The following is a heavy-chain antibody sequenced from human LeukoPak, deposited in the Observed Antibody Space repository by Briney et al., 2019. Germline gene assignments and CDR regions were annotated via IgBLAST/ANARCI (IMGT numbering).Heavy chain of an antibody. J-gene: IGHJ6*04. V-gene: IGHV3-30*18. CDR1: GFTFSNYG. CDR3: AKDRGYCSSTSCTESYYYYYGMDV. CDR2: ISYDGSNK. D-gene: IGHD2-2*01. Sequence: GGSLRLSCAASGFTFSNYGMHWVRQAPGKGLEWVAVISYDGSNKYYADSVKGRFTISRDNSKNTLYLQMNSLRAEDTAVYYCAKDRGYCSSTSCTESYYYYYGMDVWGKGTTVTVSS.